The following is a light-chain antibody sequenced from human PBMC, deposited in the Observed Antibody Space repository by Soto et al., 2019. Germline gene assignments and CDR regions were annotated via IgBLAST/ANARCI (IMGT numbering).Light chain of an antibody. CDR1: SSDVGGYNY. CDR2: DVS. CDR3: CSYAGSYTPWV. J-gene: IGLJ1*01. Sequence: QSVLTQPRSVSGSPGQSVTISCTGTSSDVGGYNYVSWYQQHPGKAPKLMIYDVSKRPSGVPDRFSSSKSGNTASLTISGLQAEDEADYYCCSYAGSYTPWVFGTGTKVTVL. V-gene: IGLV2-11*01.